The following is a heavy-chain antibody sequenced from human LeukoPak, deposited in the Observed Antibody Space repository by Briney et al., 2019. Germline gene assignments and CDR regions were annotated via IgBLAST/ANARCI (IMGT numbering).Heavy chain of an antibody. D-gene: IGHD6-19*01. Sequence: SETLSLTCAVYGGSFSGYYWSWVRQPPGKGLEWIGEINHSGSTNYNPSLKSRVTISVDTSKNQFSLKLSSVTATDTAVYYCARGGLILDYWGQGTLVTVSS. V-gene: IGHV4-34*01. J-gene: IGHJ4*02. CDR1: GGSFSGYY. CDR3: ARGGLILDY. CDR2: INHSGST.